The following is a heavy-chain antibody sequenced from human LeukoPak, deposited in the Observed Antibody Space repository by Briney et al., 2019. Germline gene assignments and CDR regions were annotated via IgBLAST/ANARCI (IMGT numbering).Heavy chain of an antibody. D-gene: IGHD3-10*01. J-gene: IGHJ4*02. CDR1: GYTFTSYT. Sequence: ASVKVSCKASGYTFTSYTITWVRQAPGQGLEWMGWISAYNGNTNYAQKFQDRVTMTTDTSTSTAYMELRSLRSDDTAVYYCARGGVHGSGSRNLDYWGQGTLVTVSS. CDR3: ARGGVHGSGSRNLDY. CDR2: ISAYNGNT. V-gene: IGHV1-18*04.